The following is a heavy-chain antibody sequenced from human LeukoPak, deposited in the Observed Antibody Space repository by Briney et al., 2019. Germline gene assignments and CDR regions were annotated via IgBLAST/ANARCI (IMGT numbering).Heavy chain of an antibody. D-gene: IGHD3-22*01. CDR2: IYPGDSDT. Sequence: KRGESLKISCKGPGYSFTSYWIGWVRQMPGKGLEWMGIIYPGDSDTRYSPSFQGQVTISADKSISTAYLQWSSLKASDTAMYYCARQGGDSSGYYYFDYWGQGTLVTVSS. J-gene: IGHJ4*02. V-gene: IGHV5-51*01. CDR3: ARQGGDSSGYYYFDY. CDR1: GYSFTSYW.